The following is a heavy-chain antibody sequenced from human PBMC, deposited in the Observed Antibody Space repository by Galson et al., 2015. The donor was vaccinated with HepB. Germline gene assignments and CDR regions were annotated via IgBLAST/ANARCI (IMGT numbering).Heavy chain of an antibody. CDR1: GFTFSSYA. CDR3: ARTPPDYGSGSHFDY. V-gene: IGHV3-21*05. D-gene: IGHD3-10*01. CDR2: ISSSSSYT. J-gene: IGHJ4*02. Sequence: SLRLSCAASGFTFSSYAMHWVRQAPGKGLEWVSYISSSSSYTNYADSVKGRFTISRDNAKNSLYLQMNSLRAEDTAVYYCARTPPDYGSGSHFDYWGQGTLVTVSS.